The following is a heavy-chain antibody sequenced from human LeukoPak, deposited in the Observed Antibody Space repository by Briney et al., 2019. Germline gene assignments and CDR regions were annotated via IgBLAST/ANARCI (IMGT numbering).Heavy chain of an antibody. Sequence: PGGSLRLSCAASGFTFSGSAMHWVRQASGKGLEWVGRIRSKANSYATAYAAPVKGRFTISRDDSKNTAYLQMNSLKTEDTAVYYCTRHPGDGYNRDYWGQGTLVTVSS. D-gene: IGHD5-24*01. CDR3: TRHPGDGYNRDY. J-gene: IGHJ4*02. CDR2: IRSKANSYAT. V-gene: IGHV3-73*01. CDR1: GFTFSGSA.